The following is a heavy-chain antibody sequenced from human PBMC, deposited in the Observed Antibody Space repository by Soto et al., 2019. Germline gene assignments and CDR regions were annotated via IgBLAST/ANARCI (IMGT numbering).Heavy chain of an antibody. J-gene: IGHJ4*02. D-gene: IGHD4-17*01. CDR2: IDYSGST. V-gene: IGHV4-39*01. CDR3: ARLMRAGTRDY. Sequence: QLQLQESGPGLVKPSETLSLTCTVSGGSISSSSYYWGWIRQPPGKGLEWIGSIDYSGSTYYNPPLKSRVTISVDTSKNQFSLTLSSVTAADTDVYYCARLMRAGTRDYWGQGTLVTVSS. CDR1: GGSISSSSYY.